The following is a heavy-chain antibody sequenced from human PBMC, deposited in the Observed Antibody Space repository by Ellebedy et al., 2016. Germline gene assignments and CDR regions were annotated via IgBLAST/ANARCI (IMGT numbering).Heavy chain of an antibody. CDR1: GFTFKTYA. V-gene: IGHV3-23*01. J-gene: IGHJ2*01. Sequence: GESLKISXAASGFTFKTYAMSWVRQAPGEGLEWVSTLSGSGPKPYYADSVQGRFTISRDNSKSTLYMQMNSLRAEDTAVYYCAKHETDGDYYFDLWGRGTLVTVAS. D-gene: IGHD2-21*01. CDR2: LSGSGPKP. CDR3: AKHETDGDYYFDL.